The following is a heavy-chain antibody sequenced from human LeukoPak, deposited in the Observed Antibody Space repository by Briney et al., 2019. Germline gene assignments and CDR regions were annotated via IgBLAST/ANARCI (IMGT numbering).Heavy chain of an antibody. D-gene: IGHD1-7*01. CDR2: IHHSGST. J-gene: IGHJ4*02. V-gene: IGHV4-4*02. CDR1: GGSISSSNW. Sequence: SGTLSLTCAVSGGSISSSNWWSWVRQPPGKGLEWIGEIHHSGSTNYNASLKSRVTISVDMSKNQLSLKLSSVTAADTAVYHCASERKELPAFFDYWGQGTLVTVSS. CDR3: ASERKELPAFFDY.